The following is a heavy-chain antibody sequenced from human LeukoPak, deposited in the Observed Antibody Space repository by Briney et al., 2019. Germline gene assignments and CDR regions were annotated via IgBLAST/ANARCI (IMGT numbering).Heavy chain of an antibody. CDR2: ISAYNGNT. CDR3: ARWSGGSDWLYHNGMDV. Sequence: ASVKVSCKASGYTFTSYGISWVRQAPGQGLEWMGWISAYNGNTNYAQKFLGRVTMTTDTYTTTGYMELRSLRSDDTAVYYCARWSGGSDWLYHNGMDVWGQGTTVIVSS. D-gene: IGHD6-19*01. V-gene: IGHV1-18*01. CDR1: GYTFTSYG. J-gene: IGHJ6*02.